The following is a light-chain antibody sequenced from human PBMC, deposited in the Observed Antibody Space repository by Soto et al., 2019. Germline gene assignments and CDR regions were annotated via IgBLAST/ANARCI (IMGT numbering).Light chain of an antibody. J-gene: IGKJ2*01. CDR1: QSVSSN. CDR2: GAS. CDR3: QQYNNWPPYT. Sequence: EVVMTQSPATLSVSPGERATLSGRASQSVSSNLAWYQQKPGQAPRLLIYGASTRATGIPARFSGSGSGPEFTLSISSLQSEDFAVYYCQQYNNWPPYTFGQGTKLEIK. V-gene: IGKV3-15*01.